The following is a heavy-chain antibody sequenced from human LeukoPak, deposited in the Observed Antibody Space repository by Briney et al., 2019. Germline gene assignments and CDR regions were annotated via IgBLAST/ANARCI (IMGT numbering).Heavy chain of an antibody. CDR1: GFTFGAYY. J-gene: IGHJ4*02. D-gene: IGHD6-13*01. CDR3: AGAPTSSWAYFDY. Sequence: GKSLRLSCAPSGFTFGAYYMHWVRQSPGKGLEWVAVISYDGNIKYYADSVKGRFTISRDNSKNTLSLQMNTLRAEDTAVYYCAGAPTSSWAYFDYWGQGTLVTVSS. V-gene: IGHV3-33*05. CDR2: ISYDGNIK.